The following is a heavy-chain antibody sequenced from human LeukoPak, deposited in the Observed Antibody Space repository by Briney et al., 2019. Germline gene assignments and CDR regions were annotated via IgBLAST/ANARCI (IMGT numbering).Heavy chain of an antibody. D-gene: IGHD3-22*01. J-gene: IGHJ1*01. V-gene: IGHV4-59*08. CDR2: IYYSGGT. CDR1: GGSISSYY. CDR3: ARGPSGYFLYFQH. Sequence: SETLSLTCTVSGGSISSYYWSWIRQPPGKGLEWIGYIYYSGGTNYNPSLKSRVTISVDTSKNQFSLKLSSVTAADTAVYYCARGPSGYFLYFQHWGQGTLVTVSS.